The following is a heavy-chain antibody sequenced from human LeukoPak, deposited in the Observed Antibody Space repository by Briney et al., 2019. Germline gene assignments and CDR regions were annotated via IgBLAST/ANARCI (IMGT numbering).Heavy chain of an antibody. D-gene: IGHD6-13*01. CDR3: ARISSSWYVFDY. CDR1: GFTFSAYW. J-gene: IGHJ4*02. V-gene: IGHV3-7*01. Sequence: HPGGSLRLSCAASGFTFSAYWMTWVRQAPGKGLEWVANIKLDESEEYYVDSVKGRFTVSRDNAKNSLYLQMNSLRAEDTAVYYCARISSSWYVFDYWGQGTLVTV. CDR2: IKLDESEE.